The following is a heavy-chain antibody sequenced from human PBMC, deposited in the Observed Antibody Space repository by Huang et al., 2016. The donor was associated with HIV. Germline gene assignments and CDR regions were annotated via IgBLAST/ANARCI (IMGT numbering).Heavy chain of an antibody. CDR2: IYYRGST. CDR1: GGSISSHY. CDR3: ARDSPQPT. V-gene: IGHV4-59*11. D-gene: IGHD6-13*01. J-gene: IGHJ5*02. Sequence: QVQLQESGPGLVKPSETLSLTCSVSGGSISSHYWSWIRQPPGKALEWIGSIYYRGSTNYNPSLKSRVTISVDTSKNQFSLKVTAVTAADSAVYFCARDSPQPTWGQGTLVTVSS.